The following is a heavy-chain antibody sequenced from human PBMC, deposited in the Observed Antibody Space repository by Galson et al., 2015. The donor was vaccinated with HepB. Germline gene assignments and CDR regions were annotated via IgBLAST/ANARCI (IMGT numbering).Heavy chain of an antibody. V-gene: IGHV4-34*01. CDR2: IKHSGRA. Sequence: SESLSPTCPLYAGSFSDHYWSCIRQPPGKWMEWNGSIKHSGRANYNSSLKSRVPLSVNTSKNQPSLKMSAVTATDTAVYFCARGPKRQVKYHYGMDVRGQGTTVTVSS. J-gene: IGHJ6*02. D-gene: IGHD6-25*01. CDR1: AGSFSDHY. CDR3: ARGPKRQVKYHYGMDV.